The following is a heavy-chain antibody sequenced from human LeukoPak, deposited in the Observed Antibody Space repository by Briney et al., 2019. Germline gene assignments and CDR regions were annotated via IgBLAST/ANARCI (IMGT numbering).Heavy chain of an antibody. Sequence: GGSLRLSCAASGFTFSSYAMHWVRQAPGKGLEWVAVISYDGSNKYYADSVKGRFTISRDDSKNTLYLQMNSLRAEDTAVYYCARDPRQYSSGWYYFDYWGQGTLVTVSS. V-gene: IGHV3-30-3*01. D-gene: IGHD6-19*01. J-gene: IGHJ4*02. CDR1: GFTFSSYA. CDR3: ARDPRQYSSGWYYFDY. CDR2: ISYDGSNK.